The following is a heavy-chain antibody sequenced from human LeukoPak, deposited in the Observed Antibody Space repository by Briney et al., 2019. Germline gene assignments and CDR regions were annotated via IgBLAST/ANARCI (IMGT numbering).Heavy chain of an antibody. V-gene: IGHV4-39*01. J-gene: IGHJ5*02. CDR2: IYYSGRS. CDR1: GGSISSSSYY. D-gene: IGHD6-13*01. Sequence: PSETLSLTCTLSGGSISSSSYYWGWIRQPRGKGLEWIGSIYYSGRSYYNPSLESRFNISVDTSKDQLSLKLSSVTAADTAVYHCARISVGAAGNNWFDPWGQGTLVTVSS. CDR3: ARISVGAAGNNWFDP.